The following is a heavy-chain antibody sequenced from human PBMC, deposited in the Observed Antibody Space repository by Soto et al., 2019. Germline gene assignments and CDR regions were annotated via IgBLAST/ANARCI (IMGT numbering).Heavy chain of an antibody. V-gene: IGHV4-61*08. Sequence: SETLSLTCTVSGGSVSGSDYYWSCIRQPPGKGLEWIGYVYYTGSANYNPSLKSRVTMSVDTSKNQFSLKLSSVTAADTAVYYCARDKSEGFNHLFDYWGQGTLVTVSS. J-gene: IGHJ4*02. CDR3: ARDKSEGFNHLFDY. CDR1: GGSVSGSDYY. CDR2: VYYTGSA.